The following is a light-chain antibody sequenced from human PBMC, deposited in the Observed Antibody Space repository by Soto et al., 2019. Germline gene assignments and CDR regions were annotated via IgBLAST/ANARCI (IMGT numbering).Light chain of an antibody. V-gene: IGLV7-43*01. J-gene: IGLJ2*01. CDR1: TGAVTSGYY. CDR3: LFYFGGYVV. CDR2: STD. Sequence: QTVVTQEPSLTVSPGGTVTLTCASSTGAVTSGYYPNWVQQKPGQTPRALIYSTDNKHSWTPARFSGSLLGGKAALTLSGAEEEEAAEYCSLFYFGGYVVFGGGTKLTVL.